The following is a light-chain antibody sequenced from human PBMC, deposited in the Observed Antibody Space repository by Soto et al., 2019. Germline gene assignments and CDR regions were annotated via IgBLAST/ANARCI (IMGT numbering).Light chain of an antibody. V-gene: IGLV2-14*01. CDR1: SSDIGSYNY. J-gene: IGLJ1*01. Sequence: QSALTQPASVSGSPGQSIAISCIGTSSDIGSYNYVSWYQQHPGKAPKLMIYDVSNRPSGVSDRFSGSKSGNTASLTISGLQAEDEADYYCKSFTTRSTYVFGTGTKVTVL. CDR3: KSFTTRSTYV. CDR2: DVS.